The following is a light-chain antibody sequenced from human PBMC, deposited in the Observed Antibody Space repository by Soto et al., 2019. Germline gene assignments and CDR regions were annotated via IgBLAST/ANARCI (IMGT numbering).Light chain of an antibody. CDR2: KAS. Sequence: DIQMTQSPSTPSASVGDRVTITCRASQSISSGLGCYQQKPGTAPNLLLYKASSIESAVPSRFSGSGSRTEFTLTISSLQPDDVAAYYCQQYNSYPLTFGGGTKVEIK. CDR3: QQYNSYPLT. CDR1: QSISSG. V-gene: IGKV1-5*03. J-gene: IGKJ4*01.